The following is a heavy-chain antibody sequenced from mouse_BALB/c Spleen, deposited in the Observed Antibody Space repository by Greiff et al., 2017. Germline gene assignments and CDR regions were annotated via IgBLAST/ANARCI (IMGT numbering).Heavy chain of an antibody. CDR1: GYTFTDYN. D-gene: IGHD1-3*01. V-gene: IGHV1S29*02. CDR3: ARSGGKGPAWFAY. CDR2: IYPYNGGT. Sequence: EVQLQQSGPELVKPGASVKISCKASGYTFTDYNMHWVKQSHGKSLEWIGYIYPYNGGTGYNQKFKSKATLTVDNSSSTAYMELRSLTSEDSAVYYCARSGGKGPAWFAYWGQGTLVTVSA. J-gene: IGHJ3*01.